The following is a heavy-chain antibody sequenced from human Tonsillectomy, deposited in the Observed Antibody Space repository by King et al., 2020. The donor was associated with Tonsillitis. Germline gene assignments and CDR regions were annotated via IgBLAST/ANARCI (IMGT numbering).Heavy chain of an antibody. J-gene: IGHJ4*02. D-gene: IGHD3-22*01. CDR3: ARLPWYSDSSAKLFDY. V-gene: IGHV3-48*04. CDR2: INSGSSTI. Sequence: VQLVESGGGLVQPGGSLRLSCAAPGFTFSSYGMNWVRQAPGKGLEWVSYINSGSSTIYYADSVKGRFTISRDNARNSLYLQMNSLRAEDTAVYYCARLPWYSDSSAKLFDYWGQGTLVTVSS. CDR1: GFTFSSYG.